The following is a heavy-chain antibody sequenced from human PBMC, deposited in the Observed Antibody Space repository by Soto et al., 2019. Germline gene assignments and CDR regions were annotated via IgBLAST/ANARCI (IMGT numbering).Heavy chain of an antibody. V-gene: IGHV1-24*01. D-gene: IGHD3-3*01. CDR2: FDPEDGET. CDR3: ATSYYDFWSGFFDP. J-gene: IGHJ5*02. Sequence: ASVKVSCKVSGYTLTELSMHWVRQAPGKGLEWMGGFDPEDGETIYAQKFQGRVTMTEDTSTDTAYMELSSLRSEDTAVYYCATSYYDFWSGFFDPCGQRTLVTVPS. CDR1: GYTLTELS.